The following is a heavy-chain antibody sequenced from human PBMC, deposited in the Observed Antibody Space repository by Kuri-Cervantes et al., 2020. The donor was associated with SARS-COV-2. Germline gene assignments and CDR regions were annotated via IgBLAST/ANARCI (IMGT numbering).Heavy chain of an antibody. V-gene: IGHV4-38-2*02. D-gene: IGHD1-26*01. CDR3: ARDHKGSYGDYFDY. CDR2: IYHSGST. CDR1: GYSISSGYY. Sequence: SQTLSLTCAVSGYSISSGYYWGWIRQPPGKGLEWIGSIYHSGSTYYNPSLKSRVTISVDTSKNQFSLKLSSVTAADTAVYYCARDHKGSYGDYFDYWGQGTLVTVSS. J-gene: IGHJ4*02.